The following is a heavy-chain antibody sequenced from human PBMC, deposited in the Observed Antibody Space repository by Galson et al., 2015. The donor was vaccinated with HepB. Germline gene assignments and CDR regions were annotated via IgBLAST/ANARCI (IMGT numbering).Heavy chain of an antibody. CDR1: GFTFSSYG. Sequence: SLRLSCAASGFTFSSYGMHWVRQAPGKGLEWVAVIWYDGSNKYYADSVKGRFTISRDNSKNTLYLQMNSLRAEDTAVYYCAREAAAGPYGGMDVWGQGTTVTVSS. CDR3: AREAAAGPYGGMDV. CDR2: IWYDGSNK. J-gene: IGHJ6*02. V-gene: IGHV3-33*08. D-gene: IGHD6-13*01.